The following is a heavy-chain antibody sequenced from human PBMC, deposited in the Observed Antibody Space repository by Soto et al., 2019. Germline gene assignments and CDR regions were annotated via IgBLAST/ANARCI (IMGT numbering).Heavy chain of an antibody. CDR2: IYHTGST. CDR3: ARDQGDTTMPMGAFEI. CDR1: GGSISSNNW. D-gene: IGHD5-18*01. J-gene: IGHJ3*02. Sequence: QVQLQESGPGLVKPSETLSLTCAASGGSISSNNWWSWVRQSPGKGLEWIGEIYHTGSTNYNPSLKSRVTISVDKSKGQFSLRVTSVTAADTAVYYCARDQGDTTMPMGAFEIWGQGTMVTVSS. V-gene: IGHV4-4*02.